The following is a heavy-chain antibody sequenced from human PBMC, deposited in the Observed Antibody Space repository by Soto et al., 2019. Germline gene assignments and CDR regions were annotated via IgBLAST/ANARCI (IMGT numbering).Heavy chain of an antibody. D-gene: IGHD6-19*01. Sequence: PGGSLRLSCAASGFTFSTSAMSWVRQAPGKGLECVSTISGGGSTTYYADSVKGRFTISRDNSKNALYLQMNTLRAEDTAVYYCAKGSRIAVAGTFDFWGQGTLVTVSS. CDR1: GFTFSTSA. CDR2: ISGGGSTT. CDR3: AKGSRIAVAGTFDF. J-gene: IGHJ5*01. V-gene: IGHV3-23*01.